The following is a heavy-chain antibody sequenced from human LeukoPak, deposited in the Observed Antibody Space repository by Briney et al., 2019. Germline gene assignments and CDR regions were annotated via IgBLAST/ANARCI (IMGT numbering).Heavy chain of an antibody. D-gene: IGHD3-3*01. V-gene: IGHV3-7*01. CDR3: ARGATYYDFWSGLKVSDY. J-gene: IGHJ4*02. Sequence: GGSLRLSCVASGFGFTSYWMSWVRQAPGKGLEWVANIKHDGSEKFYVDSVKGRFTISRDNAKNSLYLQTNSLRVEDTAVYYCARGATYYDFWSGLKVSDYWGQGTLVTVSS. CDR1: GFGFTSYW. CDR2: IKHDGSEK.